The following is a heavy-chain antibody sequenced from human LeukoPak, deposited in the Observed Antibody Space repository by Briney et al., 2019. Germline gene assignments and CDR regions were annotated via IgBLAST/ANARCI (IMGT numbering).Heavy chain of an antibody. J-gene: IGHJ4*02. V-gene: IGHV1-46*01. CDR2: INPSGGST. CDR3: ARDPEQYYFDY. Sequence: ASVKVSCKASGYTFTGYYIHWVRQAPGQGLEWMGIINPSGGSTRYAQKFQGRVTMTRDTSTGTVYMELSSLRSEDTAVFYCARDPEQYYFDYWGQGTLVTVSS. D-gene: IGHD6-19*01. CDR1: GYTFTGYY.